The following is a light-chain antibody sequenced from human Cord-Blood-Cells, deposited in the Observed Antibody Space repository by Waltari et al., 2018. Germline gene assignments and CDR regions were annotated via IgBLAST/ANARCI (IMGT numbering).Light chain of an antibody. J-gene: IGKJ1*01. CDR2: LGS. Sequence: DIVMTQSPLSPPVTPGEPASISCRSSQSLLHSNGYNYLDWYLQKPGQSPQLLIYLGSNRASGVPDRLSGSGSGTDFTLKISRVEAEDVGVYYCMQALQTPWTFGQGTKVEIK. CDR1: QSLLHSNGYNY. V-gene: IGKV2-28*01. CDR3: MQALQTPWT.